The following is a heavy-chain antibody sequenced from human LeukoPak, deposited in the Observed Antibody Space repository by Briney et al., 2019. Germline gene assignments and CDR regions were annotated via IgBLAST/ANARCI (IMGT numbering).Heavy chain of an antibody. D-gene: IGHD3-22*01. V-gene: IGHV5-51*01. Sequence: GESLKISCKDSGYSFTSYWIGWVRQMPGKGLEWMGIIYPGDSDTRYSPSFQGQVTISADKSISTAYLQWSSLKASDTAMYYCARRDGDSSGYYYGGIDYWGQGTLVTVSS. CDR3: ARRDGDSSGYYYGGIDY. J-gene: IGHJ4*02. CDR2: IYPGDSDT. CDR1: GYSFTSYW.